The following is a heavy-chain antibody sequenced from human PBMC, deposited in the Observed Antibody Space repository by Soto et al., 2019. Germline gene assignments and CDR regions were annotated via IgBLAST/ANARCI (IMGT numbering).Heavy chain of an antibody. CDR1: GFTFNYYA. CDR3: VKWSASSRHYYFDI. CDR2: VTGSGGNT. Sequence: EVELLESGGDLEQPGRSLRLSCAASGFTFNYYAMAWVRQAPGKGLEWVSAVTGSGGNTFYADSVKGRFTISRDNTKNSLFLKMTGLIDEDSAVYYCVKWSASSRHYYFDIWGQGTMVTVSS. J-gene: IGHJ4*02. V-gene: IGHV3-23*01. D-gene: IGHD2-2*01.